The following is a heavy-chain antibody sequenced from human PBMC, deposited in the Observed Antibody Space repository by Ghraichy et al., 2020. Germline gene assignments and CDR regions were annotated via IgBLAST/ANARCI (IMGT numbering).Heavy chain of an antibody. CDR2: VSYISRNK. D-gene: IGHD3-22*01. Sequence: YVSYISRNKYYADSVKCRFTISRDNAKNSLYLQINSLRGEDTAVYYCVRGTNFYDSGSSYYGDYFDFWGQGILVTVS. CDR3: VRGTNFYDSGSSYYGDYFDF. V-gene: IGHV3-21*05. J-gene: IGHJ4*02.